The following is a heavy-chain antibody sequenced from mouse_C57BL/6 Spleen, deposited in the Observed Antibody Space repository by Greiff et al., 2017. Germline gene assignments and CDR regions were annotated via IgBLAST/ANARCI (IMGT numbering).Heavy chain of an antibody. CDR2: IDPSDSYT. CDR3: ARRSSGFDY. J-gene: IGHJ2*01. V-gene: IGHV1-69*01. D-gene: IGHD3-2*02. CDR1: GYTFTSYW. Sequence: QVQLQQSGAELVLPGASVKLSCKASGYTFTSYWMHWVKQRPGQGLEWIGEIDPSDSYTTYNQKFKGKSTLTVDKSSSTAYMQHSSLTSDDAAVYYCARRSSGFDYWGQGTTLTVSS.